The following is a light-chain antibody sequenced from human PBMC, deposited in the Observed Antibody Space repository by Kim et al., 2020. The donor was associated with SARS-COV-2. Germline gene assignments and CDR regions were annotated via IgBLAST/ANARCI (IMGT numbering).Light chain of an antibody. V-gene: IGKV1-8*01. CDR3: QQYYSYPCS. J-gene: IGKJ2*04. CDR2: AVS. CDR1: HDVSTY. Sequence: SAVTGDRVNITCRASHDVSTYLAWYQHKPGKAPNLLMYAVSTLHSGVPSRFRGSGSGTDFTLTISCLQSEDFATYYCQQYYSYPCSFGQGTKLEI.